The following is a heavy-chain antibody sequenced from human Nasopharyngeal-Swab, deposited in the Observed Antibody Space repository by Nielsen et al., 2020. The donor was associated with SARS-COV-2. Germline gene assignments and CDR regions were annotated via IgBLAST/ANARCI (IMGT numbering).Heavy chain of an antibody. J-gene: IGHJ4*02. V-gene: IGHV1-8*03. CDR1: GYTFTSYD. CDR3: ARFAYSSGWTEKYFDS. Sequence: ASVQVSCKASGYTFTSYDINWVRHAPGQGLEWMGWMNPNSGNTGYARKLHGRVTINRNTSISTAYMQLSSLTSEDTAVYYCARFAYSSGWTEKYFDSWGQGTLVTVSS. CDR2: MNPNSGNT. D-gene: IGHD6-19*01.